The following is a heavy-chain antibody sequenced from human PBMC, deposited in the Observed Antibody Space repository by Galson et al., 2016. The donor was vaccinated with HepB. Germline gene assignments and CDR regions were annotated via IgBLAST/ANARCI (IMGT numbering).Heavy chain of an antibody. Sequence: SETLSLTCSVSGGSITDYRWSWIRQPPGKGLEWIGYFYGSRRTDYNPSLKSRVTLSVDTSKNQFSLKLSSMTAAYTAVYYCARSGTYYIFDFWGQGTLVTVSS. CDR1: GGSITDYR. CDR3: ARSGTYYIFDF. J-gene: IGHJ4*02. CDR2: FYGSRRT. V-gene: IGHV4-59*01. D-gene: IGHD3-22*01.